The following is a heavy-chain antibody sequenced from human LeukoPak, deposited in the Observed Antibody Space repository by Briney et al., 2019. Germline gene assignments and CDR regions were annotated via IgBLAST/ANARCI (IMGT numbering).Heavy chain of an antibody. V-gene: IGHV1-2*02. CDR2: INPNSGGT. CDR1: GYTFTGCY. D-gene: IGHD6-19*01. J-gene: IGHJ4*02. Sequence: GASVKVSCKASGYTFTGCYMHWVRQAPGQGLEWMGWINPNSGGTNYAQKFQGRVTMTRDTSINTAYLELSRSDDTAVYYCARDSGSSGWDPTNFFDYWGQGTLVTVSS. CDR3: ARDSGSSGWDPTNFFDY.